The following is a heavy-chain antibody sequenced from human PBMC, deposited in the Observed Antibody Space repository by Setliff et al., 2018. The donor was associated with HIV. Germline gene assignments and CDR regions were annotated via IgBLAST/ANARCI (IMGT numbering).Heavy chain of an antibody. CDR2: SYHSGST. V-gene: IGHV4-4*02. J-gene: IGHJ4*02. CDR3: GGNGYYSIDY. D-gene: IGHD3-22*01. Sequence: SETLSLTCAVYGGSFSSNWWSWVRQSPGKGLEWIGESYHSGSTHYNPSLQSRVTISVDKSKSQFSLKLNSVTAADTAVYYCGGNGYYSIDYWGQGTLVTVSS. CDR1: GGSFSSNW.